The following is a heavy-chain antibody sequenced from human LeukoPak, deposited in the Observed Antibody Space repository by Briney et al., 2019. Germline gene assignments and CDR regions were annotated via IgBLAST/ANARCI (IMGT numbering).Heavy chain of an antibody. D-gene: IGHD5-24*01. Sequence: SETLSLTCAVSGYSISSGYYWVWIRQPPGKGLEWIGSIYHSGSTYYNPSLKGRVTISVDTSKNQFSLKLSSVTAADTAVYYCATLRSIEMATIGKYLQHWGQGTLVTVSS. V-gene: IGHV4-38-2*01. CDR3: ATLRSIEMATIGKYLQH. J-gene: IGHJ1*01. CDR1: GYSISSGYY. CDR2: IYHSGST.